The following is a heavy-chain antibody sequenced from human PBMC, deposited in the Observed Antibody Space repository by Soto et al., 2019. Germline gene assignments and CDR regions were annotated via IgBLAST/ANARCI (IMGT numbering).Heavy chain of an antibody. CDR3: ARVPLVGELKDDYYYYGMDV. CDR2: ISAYNGNT. Sequence: QVQLVQSGAEVKKPGASVKVSCKASGYTFTSYGISWVRQAPGQGLEWMGWISAYNGNTNYAQKLQGRVTMTTDTSTSTAYMELRSLRSDDTDVYYCARVPLVGELKDDYYYYGMDVWGQGTTVTVSS. V-gene: IGHV1-18*01. CDR1: GYTFTSYG. J-gene: IGHJ6*02. D-gene: IGHD1-26*01.